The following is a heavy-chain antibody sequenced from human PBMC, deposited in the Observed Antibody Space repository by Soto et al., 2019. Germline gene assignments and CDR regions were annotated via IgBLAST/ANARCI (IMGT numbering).Heavy chain of an antibody. Sequence: SETLSLTCAVYGGSFSGYYWSWIRQPPGKGLEWIGEINHSGSTNYNPSLKSRVTISVDTSKNQFSLKLSSVTAADTAVYYCARGRRYYDSSGYHHPFDYWGQGTLVTVS. V-gene: IGHV4-34*01. CDR3: ARGRRYYDSSGYHHPFDY. D-gene: IGHD3-22*01. CDR1: GGSFSGYY. CDR2: INHSGST. J-gene: IGHJ4*02.